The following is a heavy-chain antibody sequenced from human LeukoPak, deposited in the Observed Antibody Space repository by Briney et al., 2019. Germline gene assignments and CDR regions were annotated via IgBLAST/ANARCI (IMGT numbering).Heavy chain of an antibody. V-gene: IGHV1-69*01. D-gene: IGHD2-2*02. CDR3: ARDRPGRYCSTTSCFTASPFAP. J-gene: IGHJ5*02. CDR1: GGTFSNHG. CDR2: IIPIFPTA. Sequence: SVKVSCKASGGTFSNHGISWVRQAPGQGLEWMGGIIPIFPTANYAQKFHGRVTITADESTSTAYMELSSLRSEDTAVYYCARDRPGRYCSTTSCFTASPFAPWGQGTLVTVSS.